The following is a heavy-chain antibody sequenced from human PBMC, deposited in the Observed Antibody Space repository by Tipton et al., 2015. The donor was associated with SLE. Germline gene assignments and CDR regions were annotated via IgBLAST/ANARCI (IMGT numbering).Heavy chain of an antibody. CDR1: DGSFIDYF. CDR3: ARGREWNWSPYYMDV. Sequence: TLSLTCAIYDGSFIDYFWSWVRQPPGKGLEWIGEINHSGTINYNPSLESRVTISVDTSKNQFSLSLSSVTAADTAVYYCARGREWNWSPYYMDVWGKGTTVTVSS. CDR2: INHSGTI. D-gene: IGHD1-1*01. V-gene: IGHV4-34*01. J-gene: IGHJ6*03.